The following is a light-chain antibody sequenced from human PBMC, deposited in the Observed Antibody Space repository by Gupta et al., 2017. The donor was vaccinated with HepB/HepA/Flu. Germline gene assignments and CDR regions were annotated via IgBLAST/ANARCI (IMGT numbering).Light chain of an antibody. V-gene: IGKV1-39*01. CDR3: QQTHAVPRT. CDR1: QNINSY. Sequence: DIQMTQSPSSLSASVGDTITITCRASQNINSYLNWYQQKPGKAPNLLIYAASSLQSGVPSRFSGSASGTDFTLTISRLQPEDFATYYCQQTHAVPRTFGQGTKVEIK. J-gene: IGKJ1*01. CDR2: AAS.